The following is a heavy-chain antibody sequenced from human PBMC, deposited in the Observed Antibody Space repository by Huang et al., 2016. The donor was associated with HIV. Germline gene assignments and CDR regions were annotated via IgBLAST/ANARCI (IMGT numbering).Heavy chain of an antibody. J-gene: IGHJ4*02. CDR3: ARGQRGSYGDYDVLY. Sequence: QVQLVQSGAEVKTPRSSLKVSCKASGGTFSKYATSWVRQAPVQGLEWMGGIIPMFSTPNYARKFQGRVTSTADDSTSTTYVEVSSLRSEDTALYYCARGQRGSYGDYDVLYWGQGTLVTVSS. V-gene: IGHV1-69*13. D-gene: IGHD4-17*01. CDR2: IIPMFSTP. CDR1: GGTFSKYA.